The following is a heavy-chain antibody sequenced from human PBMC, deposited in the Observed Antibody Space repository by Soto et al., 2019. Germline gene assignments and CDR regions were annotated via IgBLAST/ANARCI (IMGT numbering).Heavy chain of an antibody. J-gene: IGHJ4*02. CDR3: ARRPLDGSAIGGFDY. D-gene: IGHD3-10*01. CDR1: GGSISSSSYY. CDR2: IYYSGST. Sequence: QLQLQESGPGLVKPSETLSLTCTVSGGSISSSSYYWGWIRRPPGMGLEWIGSIYYSGSTYYNPSLKSRVTISVDTSKNQFSLKLSSVTAADTAVYYCARRPLDGSAIGGFDYWGQGTLVTVSS. V-gene: IGHV4-39*01.